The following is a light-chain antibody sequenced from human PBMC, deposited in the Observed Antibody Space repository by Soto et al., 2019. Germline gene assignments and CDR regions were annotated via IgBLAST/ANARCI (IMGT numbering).Light chain of an antibody. V-gene: IGLV6-57*04. J-gene: IGLJ2*01. CDR3: QSYDSSSPVV. CDR1: SGSIASSS. Sequence: FMLTQPHSVSESPGKTVTISCTRSSGSIASSSVQWYQQRPGSAPTTVIYEDNQRPSGVPDRFSGSIDTSSNSASLTISGLKTEDEADYYCQSYDSSSPVVFGGGTKLTVL. CDR2: EDN.